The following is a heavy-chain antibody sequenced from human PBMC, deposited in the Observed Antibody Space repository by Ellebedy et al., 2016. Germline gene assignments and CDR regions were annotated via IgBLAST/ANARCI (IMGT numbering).Heavy chain of an antibody. D-gene: IGHD3-22*01. CDR3: ARVNIGSLPLERDTMIVVTTHAFDI. CDR1: GGTFSSYA. V-gene: IGHV1-69*10. J-gene: IGHJ3*02. CDR2: IIPILGIA. Sequence: ASVKVSCKASGGTFSSYAISWVRQAPGQGLEWMGGIIPILGIANYAQKFQGRVTITADKSTSTAYMELSSLRSEDTAVYYCARVNIGSLPLERDTMIVVTTHAFDIWGQGTMVTVSS.